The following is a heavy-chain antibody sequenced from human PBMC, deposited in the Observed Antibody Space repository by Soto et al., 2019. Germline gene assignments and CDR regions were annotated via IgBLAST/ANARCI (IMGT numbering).Heavy chain of an antibody. J-gene: IGHJ6*02. D-gene: IGHD2-8*01. CDR1: GFTFSGYS. CDR2: ISGPSIYI. V-gene: IGHV3-21*01. CDR3: ARGFRNGFNV. Sequence: EVQLVESGGGLVKPGGSLRLSCVASGFTFSGYSINWVRQAPGKGLEWVSYISGPSIYIYYADSVKGRFTISRDKAKSAVYLQMNSLRAKDTAVYYCARGFRNGFNVWGQGTTVSVSS.